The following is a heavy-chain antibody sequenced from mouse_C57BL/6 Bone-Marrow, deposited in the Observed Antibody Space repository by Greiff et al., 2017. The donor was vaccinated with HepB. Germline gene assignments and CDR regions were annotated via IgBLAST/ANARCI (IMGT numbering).Heavy chain of an antibody. CDR1: GYTFTNYW. CDR2: IYPGGGYT. V-gene: IGHV1-63*01. CDR3: ARIHYFDY. Sequence: VKLMESGAELVRPGTSVKMSCKASGYTFTNYWIGWAKQRPGHGLEWIGDIYPGGGYTNYNEKFKGKATLTADKSSSTAYMQFSSLTSEDSAIYYCARIHYFDYWGQGTTLTVSS. J-gene: IGHJ2*01.